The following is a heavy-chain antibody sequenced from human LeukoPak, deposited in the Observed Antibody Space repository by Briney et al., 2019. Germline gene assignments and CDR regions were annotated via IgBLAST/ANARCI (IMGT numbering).Heavy chain of an antibody. CDR2: IYYSGSA. J-gene: IGHJ4*02. V-gene: IGHV4-59*12. D-gene: IGHD3-22*01. CDR1: GDSIHNYY. CDR3: ARANYDGSDY. Sequence: SETLSLTCTVSGDSIHNYYWSWIRQPPGKGLEWIGYIYYSGSANYNPSLKSRITMSVDTSKNQFSLKMRSVTAADTAVYYCARANYDGSDYWGQGTLVTVSS.